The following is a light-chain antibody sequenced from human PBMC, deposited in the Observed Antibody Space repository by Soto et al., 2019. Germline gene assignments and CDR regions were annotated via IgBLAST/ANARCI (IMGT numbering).Light chain of an antibody. CDR1: QSVSSY. J-gene: IGKJ5*01. V-gene: IGKV3-11*01. CDR3: QQRSNSPIT. Sequence: EIVLTKWPATLSLSPGEISTLSCRASQSVSSYLAWYQQKPGQAPSLLIYDASNRATGIPARFSGSGSGTDFTLTISSLEPEDFAVYYCQQRSNSPITFGQGTRLEI. CDR2: DAS.